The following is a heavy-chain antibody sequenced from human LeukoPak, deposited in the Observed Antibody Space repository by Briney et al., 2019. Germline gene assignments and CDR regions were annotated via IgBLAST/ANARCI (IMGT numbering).Heavy chain of an antibody. CDR3: ATRAGATIPHYYYYYMDV. D-gene: IGHD1-26*01. V-gene: IGHV1-24*01. CDR1: GYTLTELS. J-gene: IGHJ6*03. Sequence: ASVKVSCKVSGYTLTELSMHWVRQAPGKGLEWMGGFDPEDGETIYAQKFQGRVTMTEDTSTDTAYMELSSLRSEDTAVYYCATRAGATIPHYYYYYMDVWGKGTTVTVSS. CDR2: FDPEDGET.